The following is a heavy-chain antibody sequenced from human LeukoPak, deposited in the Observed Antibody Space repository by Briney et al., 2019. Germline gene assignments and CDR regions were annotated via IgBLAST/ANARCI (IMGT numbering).Heavy chain of an antibody. J-gene: IGHJ6*02. V-gene: IGHV4-59*01. D-gene: IGHD6-19*01. CDR2: IYYSGST. CDR3: ARCLAVAGNYYYYYGMDV. Sequence: SETLSLTCTVSGGSISSYYWSWIRQPPGKGLEWIGYIYYSGSTNYNPSLKSRVTISVDTSKNQFSLKLSSVTAADTAVYYCARCLAVAGNYYYYYGMDVWGQGTTVTVSS. CDR1: GGSISSYY.